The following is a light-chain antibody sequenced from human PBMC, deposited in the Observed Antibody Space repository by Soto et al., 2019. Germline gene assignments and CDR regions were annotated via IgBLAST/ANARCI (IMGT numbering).Light chain of an antibody. CDR1: QSISRW. J-gene: IGKJ2*01. Sequence: DIQMTQSPSTLSASVGARVTITCRASQSISRWLTWYQQKPGKAPKVLIYDASSLESGVPSRFSGSGSGTEFTLTITSLQPDELGTYYCQQYNSPATFGQGTKLEIK. CDR3: QQYNSPAT. V-gene: IGKV1-5*01. CDR2: DAS.